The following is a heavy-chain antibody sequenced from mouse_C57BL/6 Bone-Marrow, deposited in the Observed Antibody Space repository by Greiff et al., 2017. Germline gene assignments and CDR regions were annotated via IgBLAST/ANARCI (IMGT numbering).Heavy chain of an antibody. CDR2: ISPRDGST. V-gene: IGHV1-85*01. CDR1: GYTFTSYD. D-gene: IGHD2-10*02. J-gene: IGHJ2*01. CDR3: VWYHLDY. Sequence: ESGPELVKPGASVTLSCKASGYTFTSYDLNWVKQRPGQGLEWIGWISPRDGSTKYNEQFKGKATLTVDTSYSTAYMELHSLTSEDSAVYFCVWYHLDYWGQGTTLTVSS.